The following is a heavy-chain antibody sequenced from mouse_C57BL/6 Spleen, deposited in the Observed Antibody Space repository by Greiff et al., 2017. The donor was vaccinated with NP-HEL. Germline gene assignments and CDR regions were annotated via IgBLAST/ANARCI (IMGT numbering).Heavy chain of an antibody. J-gene: IGHJ2*01. Sequence: VQLQQPGAELVRPGSSVKLSCKASGYTFTSYWMHWVKQRPIQGLEWIGNIDPSDSETHYNQKFKDKATLTVDKSSSTAYMQLSSLTSEDSAVYYCARLGRAGDYFDYWGQGTTLTVSS. D-gene: IGHD4-1*01. CDR1: GYTFTSYW. CDR2: IDPSDSET. CDR3: ARLGRAGDYFDY. V-gene: IGHV1-52*01.